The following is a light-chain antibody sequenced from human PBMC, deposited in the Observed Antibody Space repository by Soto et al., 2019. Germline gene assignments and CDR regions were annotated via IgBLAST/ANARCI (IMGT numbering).Light chain of an antibody. CDR2: GVS. CDR3: SSYTSKDTLV. Sequence: QSALPQPASVSGSPGQSIPISCTGTSSDVGGYDHVSWYQQHPGKAPKLIIYGVSIRPSGVSNRFSGSKSGNTASLAVSGLQAEDEADYYCSSYTSKDTLVFGGGTKLTVL. CDR1: SSDVGGYDH. V-gene: IGLV2-14*03. J-gene: IGLJ3*02.